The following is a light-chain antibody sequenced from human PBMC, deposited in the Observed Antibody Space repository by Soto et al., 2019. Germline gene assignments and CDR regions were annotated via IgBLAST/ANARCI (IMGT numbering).Light chain of an antibody. J-gene: IGKJ2*01. CDR1: QGINSY. Sequence: DIQLSQSPSFLSASVGDRVTITCRASQGINSYLAWYQQKPGKAPKLLIYAASTLQSGVPSRFSRSGSGTEFTLTISSLQPEDFATYYCQHLNSYPYTFGQGTKLDIK. CDR2: AAS. CDR3: QHLNSYPYT. V-gene: IGKV1-9*01.